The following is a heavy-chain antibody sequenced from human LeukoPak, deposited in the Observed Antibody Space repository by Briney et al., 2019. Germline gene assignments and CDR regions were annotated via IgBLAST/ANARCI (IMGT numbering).Heavy chain of an antibody. D-gene: IGHD3-9*01. Sequence: SVTVSCKASGGTFSSYAISWVRQAPGQGLEWMGRIIPIFGIANYAQKFQGRVTITADKSTSTAYMELRSLRSDDTAVYYCARADILTGYYPVDPWGQGTLVTVSS. CDR1: GGTFSSYA. CDR3: ARADILTGYYPVDP. CDR2: IIPIFGIA. J-gene: IGHJ5*02. V-gene: IGHV1-69*04.